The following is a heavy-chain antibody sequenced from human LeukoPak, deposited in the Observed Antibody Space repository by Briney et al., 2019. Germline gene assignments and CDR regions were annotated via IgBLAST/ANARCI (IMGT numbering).Heavy chain of an antibody. J-gene: IGHJ6*02. CDR1: GGSISSYY. CDR2: IYTSGST. V-gene: IGHV4-4*07. CDR3: ARDLPVTAGYRNYYYYYGMDV. D-gene: IGHD3-16*02. Sequence: PSETLSLTCTVSGGSISSYYWSWIRQPAGKGLEWIGRIYTSGSTNYNPSLKSRVTMSVDTSKNQFSLKLSSVTAADTAVYYCARDLPVTAGYRNYYYYYGMDVWGQGTTVTVSS.